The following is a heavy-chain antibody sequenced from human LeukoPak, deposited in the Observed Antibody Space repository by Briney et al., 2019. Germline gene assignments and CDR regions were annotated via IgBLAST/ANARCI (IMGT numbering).Heavy chain of an antibody. J-gene: IGHJ6*03. CDR1: GGSFSGYY. CDR2: INHSGST. V-gene: IGHV4-34*01. CDR3: ARVSSNYYMDA. Sequence: SETLSLTCAVYGGSFSGYYWSWIRQPPGKGLEWIGEINHSGSTNYNPSLKSRVTISVDTSKNQFSLKLSSVTAADTAVYYCARVSSNYYMDAWGKGTTVTVSS.